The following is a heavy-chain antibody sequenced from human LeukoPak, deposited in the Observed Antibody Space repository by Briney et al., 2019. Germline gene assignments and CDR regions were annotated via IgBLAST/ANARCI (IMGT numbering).Heavy chain of an antibody. Sequence: GGSLRLSCAASGFTFSDYYMSWIRQAPGKGLEWVSYISSSSSTIYYADSVKGRFTISRDNAKNSLYLQMNSLRAEDTAVYYCARDPPRIVVTSGDYWGQGTLVTVSS. V-gene: IGHV3-11*04. CDR1: GFTFSDYY. D-gene: IGHD3-22*01. J-gene: IGHJ4*02. CDR3: ARDPPRIVVTSGDY. CDR2: ISSSSSTI.